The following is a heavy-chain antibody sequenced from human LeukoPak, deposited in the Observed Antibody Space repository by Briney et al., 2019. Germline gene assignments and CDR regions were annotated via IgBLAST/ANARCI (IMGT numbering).Heavy chain of an antibody. J-gene: IGHJ5*02. Sequence: PSETLSLTCTVSGGSISSYYWSWIRQPPGKGLEWIGRVHSSGNPNYNPSLKSRVTISLGTSKNQFSLKLSSVTAADSAVYYCARNKGRYGSGRVHFDPWGQGTLVTVSS. CDR1: GGSISSYY. CDR3: ARNKGRYGSGRVHFDP. V-gene: IGHV4-4*08. CDR2: VHSSGNP. D-gene: IGHD3-10*01.